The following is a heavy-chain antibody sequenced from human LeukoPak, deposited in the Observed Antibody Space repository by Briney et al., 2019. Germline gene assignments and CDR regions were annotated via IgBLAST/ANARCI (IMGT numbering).Heavy chain of an antibody. Sequence: SETLSLTCSVSDGSIDSYYWNWIRRPPGKGLEWIGYIYYNGNTNYSPSLKSRVTMSVDTSKNLFSLKVSSVTAADTAVYYCARGRSNYYGMDVWGQGTTVTVSS. CDR3: ARGRSNYYGMDV. D-gene: IGHD1-26*01. J-gene: IGHJ6*02. V-gene: IGHV4-59*01. CDR2: IYYNGNT. CDR1: DGSIDSYY.